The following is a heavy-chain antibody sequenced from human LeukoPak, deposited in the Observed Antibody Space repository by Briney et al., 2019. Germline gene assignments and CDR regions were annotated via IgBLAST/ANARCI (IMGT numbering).Heavy chain of an antibody. V-gene: IGHV4-39*02. CDR1: GGSIRSSYYY. Sequence: SETLSLTCTVSGGSIRSSYYYWGWIRQPPGKGLEWIGSIYDSGSTYYNPSLKSRVTISVDTSKNQFSLKLNSVTAADTAVYYCAREGQYAFDYWGQGTLVTVSS. CDR2: IYDSGST. CDR3: AREGQYAFDY. D-gene: IGHD2-8*01. J-gene: IGHJ4*02.